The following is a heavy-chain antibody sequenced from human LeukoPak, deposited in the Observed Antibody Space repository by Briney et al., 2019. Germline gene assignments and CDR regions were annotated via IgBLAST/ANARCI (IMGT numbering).Heavy chain of an antibody. CDR2: INPNSGGT. J-gene: IGHJ3*02. CDR1: GYTFTGYY. CDR3: ARGGITGTTRGPTRLNDAFDI. Sequence: ASVKVSCKASGYTFTGYYMHWVRRAAGQGLEWMGWINPNSGGTNYARKFQGWVTMTRDTSISTAYMELSRLRSDDTAVYYCARGGITGTTRGPTRLNDAFDIWGQGTMVTVSS. D-gene: IGHD1-20*01. V-gene: IGHV1-2*04.